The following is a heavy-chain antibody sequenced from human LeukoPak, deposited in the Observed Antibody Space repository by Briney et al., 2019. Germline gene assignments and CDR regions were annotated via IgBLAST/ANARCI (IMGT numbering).Heavy chain of an antibody. D-gene: IGHD1-14*01. J-gene: IGHJ6*03. Sequence: GGSLRLSCAASGLSISNYNMNWVRQAPGKGLEWLSSISSSSSTIFYADSVEGRLTISRDNAKNSLFLQMNSLRAEDTAVYYCATEPLYYYYMDVWGKGTTVTVSS. CDR1: GLSISNYN. V-gene: IGHV3-48*01. CDR2: ISSSSSTI. CDR3: ATEPLYYYYMDV.